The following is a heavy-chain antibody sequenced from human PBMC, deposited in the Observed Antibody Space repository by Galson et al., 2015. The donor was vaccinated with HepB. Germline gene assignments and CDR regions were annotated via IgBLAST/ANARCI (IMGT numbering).Heavy chain of an antibody. CDR1: GFTFSNAW. CDR3: TTDPHDWQEIAVVVI. J-gene: IGHJ4*02. D-gene: IGHD3-22*01. CDR2: IKSKTDGGTT. Sequence: SLRLSCAASGFTFSNAWMSWVRQAPGKGLEWVGRIKSKTDGGTTDYAAPVKGRFTISRDDSKNTLYLQMNSLKTEDTAVYYCTTDPHDWQEIAVVVIWGQGTLVTASP. V-gene: IGHV3-15*01.